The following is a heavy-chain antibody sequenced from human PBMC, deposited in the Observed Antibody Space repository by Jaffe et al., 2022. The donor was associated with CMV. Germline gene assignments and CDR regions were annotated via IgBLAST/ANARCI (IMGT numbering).Heavy chain of an antibody. D-gene: IGHD3-9*01. CDR3: AKVGGYDILTGYYKGGFDY. CDR2: ISGSGGST. J-gene: IGHJ4*02. Sequence: EVQLLESGGGLVQPGGSLRLSCAASGFTFSSYAMSWVRQAPGKGLEWVSAISGSGGSTYYADSVKGRFTISRDNSKNTLYLQMNSLRAEDTAVYYCAKVGGYDILTGYYKGGFDYWGQGTLVTVSS. CDR1: GFTFSSYA. V-gene: IGHV3-23*01.